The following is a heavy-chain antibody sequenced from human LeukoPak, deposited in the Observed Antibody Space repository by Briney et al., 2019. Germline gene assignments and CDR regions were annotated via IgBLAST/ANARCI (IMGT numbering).Heavy chain of an antibody. V-gene: IGHV3-7*03. CDR3: AREGYGDYYGMDV. Sequence: PGGSLRLSCAASGFTFSSYWMSWVRQAPGKGLEWVANIKQDGSEKYYVDSVKGRFTISRDNSKNTLYLQMNSLRAEDTAVYYCAREGYGDYYGMDVWGQGTTVTVSS. J-gene: IGHJ6*02. CDR1: GFTFSSYW. CDR2: IKQDGSEK. D-gene: IGHD4-17*01.